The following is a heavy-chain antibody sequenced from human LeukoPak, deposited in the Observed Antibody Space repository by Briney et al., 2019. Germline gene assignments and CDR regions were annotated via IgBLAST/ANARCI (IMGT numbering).Heavy chain of an antibody. CDR1: GFTVSSNY. CDR2: IYSGGST. V-gene: IGHV3-66*02. J-gene: IGHJ4*02. D-gene: IGHD3-22*01. CDR3: ARELYYYDSSGYYRYFDY. Sequence: WGSLRLSCAASGFTVSSNYMSWVRQAPGKGLEWVSVIYSGGSTYYADSVKGRFTISRDNSKNTLYLQMNSLRAEDTAVYYCARELYYYDSSGYYRYFDYWGQGTLVTVSS.